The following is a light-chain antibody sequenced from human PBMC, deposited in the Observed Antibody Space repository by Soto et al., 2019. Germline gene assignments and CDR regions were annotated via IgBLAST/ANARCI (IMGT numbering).Light chain of an antibody. J-gene: IGLJ2*01. Sequence: QSVLTQPPSVSGAPGQKVTISCTGSSSNIGAGYGVHWYQQLPGTAPKLLIYHSNQRPSGVPDRFSGSKYGTSASLAISGLQSEDETHYYCATWDGSLNGVVFGGGTKLTVL. CDR3: ATWDGSLNGVV. CDR2: HSN. CDR1: SSNIGAGYG. V-gene: IGLV1-40*01.